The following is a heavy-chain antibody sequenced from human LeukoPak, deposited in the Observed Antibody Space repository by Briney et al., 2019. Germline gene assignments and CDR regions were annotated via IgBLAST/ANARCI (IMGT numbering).Heavy chain of an antibody. Sequence: GGSLRLSCAASGLSFSSFAMSWVRQGPARGLEWVSSIRGNGETFYADSVKGRFTLSSDISRNTVYFKLKNRRGEETALYYFAGASLVTTIDAVRWGQGTLVTVSS. V-gene: IGHV3-23*01. CDR2: IRGNGET. D-gene: IGHD5-18*01. J-gene: IGHJ4*02. CDR3: AGASLVTTIDAVR. CDR1: GLSFSSFA.